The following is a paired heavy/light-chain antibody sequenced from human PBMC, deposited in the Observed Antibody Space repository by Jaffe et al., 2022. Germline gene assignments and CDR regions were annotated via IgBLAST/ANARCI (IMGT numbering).Heavy chain of an antibody. CDR3: VKDRGSYYRSGIDY. CDR1: GFTFSNLG. D-gene: IGHD3-10*01. CDR2: IQYDGSNK. V-gene: IGHV3-30*02. Sequence: QVQLVESGGGVVQSGESLRLSCAASGFTFSNLGMHWVRQAPGKGLDWVAFIQYDGSNKDYADSVKGRFTISRDNSGNTLYLQMDSLRAEDTGVYYCVKDRGSYYRSGIDYWGQGTRVTVSS. J-gene: IGHJ4*02.
Light chain of an antibody. CDR3: QQYVSIPIT. J-gene: IGKJ4*01. V-gene: IGKV1-NL1*01. CDR2: AAS. CDR1: QGISNS. Sequence: DIQMTQSPSSLSASVGDRVTITCRATQGISNSLAWYQQKPEKAPKLLLYAASRLQSGVPSRFSGSGSGTDFTLTISSLQPEDFATYYCQQYVSIPITFGGGTKVEIK.